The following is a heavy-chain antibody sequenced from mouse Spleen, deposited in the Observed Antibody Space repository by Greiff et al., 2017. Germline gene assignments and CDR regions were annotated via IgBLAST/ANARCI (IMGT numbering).Heavy chain of an antibody. D-gene: IGHD4-1*01. CDR3: ASPLTGSFAY. V-gene: IGHV3-6*01. CDR1: GYSITSGYY. CDR2: ISYDGSN. Sequence: ESGPGLVKPSQSLSLTCSVTGYSITSGYYWNWIRQFPGNKLEWMGYISYDGSNNYNPSLKNRISITRDTSKNQFFLKLNSVTTEDTATYYCASPLTGSFAYWGQGTLVTVSA. J-gene: IGHJ3*01.